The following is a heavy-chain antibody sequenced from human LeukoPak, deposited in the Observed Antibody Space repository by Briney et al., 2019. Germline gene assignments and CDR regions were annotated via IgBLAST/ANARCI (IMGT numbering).Heavy chain of an antibody. Sequence: GGSLRLSCEASGFTFSRYWMTWVRQAPGKGLECVGGISCDGTEKYFGDSVKGRFTISREDAKHTVYLQMNSLRPEDAARENCARPTAMVRGLDVTRGWYLDLRGRGTLLT. V-gene: IGHV3-7*01. CDR1: GFTFSRYW. CDR2: ISCDGTEK. J-gene: IGHJ2*01. D-gene: IGHD3-10*01. CDR3: ARPTAMVRGLDVTRGWYLDL.